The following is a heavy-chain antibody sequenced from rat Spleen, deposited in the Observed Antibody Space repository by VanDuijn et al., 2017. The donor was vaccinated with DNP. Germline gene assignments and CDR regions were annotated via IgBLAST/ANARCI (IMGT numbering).Heavy chain of an antibody. Sequence: EVQLVESGGGLVQPGRSLKLSCAASGFTFSDYHMAWVRQAPTKGLEWVASISYDAVSIHYRDSVKGRFTISRDNTKNTQYLQMDSLRSEDTAIYYCARKNYYYSGDSLDVWGQGTSVTVSS. J-gene: IGHJ4*01. V-gene: IGHV5-7*01. CDR1: GFTFSDYH. D-gene: IGHD1-1*01. CDR2: ISYDAVSI. CDR3: ARKNYYYSGDSLDV.